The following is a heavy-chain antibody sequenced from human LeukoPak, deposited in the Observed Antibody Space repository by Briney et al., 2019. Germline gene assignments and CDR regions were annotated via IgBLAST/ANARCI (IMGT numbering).Heavy chain of an antibody. J-gene: IGHJ4*02. Sequence: GGSLRLSCAASGFPFSSYAMSWVRQAPGKGLEWVSAISGSGDSTYYADSVKGRFTISRDNSKNTLYLQMNSLRAEDTAVYYCAKESRYDILTGYPGYFDYWGQGTLVTVSS. V-gene: IGHV3-23*01. CDR3: AKESRYDILTGYPGYFDY. CDR2: ISGSGDST. CDR1: GFPFSSYA. D-gene: IGHD3-9*01.